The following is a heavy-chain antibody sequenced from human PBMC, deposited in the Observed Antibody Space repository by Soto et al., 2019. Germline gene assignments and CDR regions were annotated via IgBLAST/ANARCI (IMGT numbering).Heavy chain of an antibody. D-gene: IGHD2-2*02. CDR2: VNPKSGNT. CDR3: ARPYCDATSCYTDWFDP. J-gene: IGHJ5*02. CDR1: GYSFTTFD. V-gene: IGHV1-8*01. Sequence: ASVKVSCKASGYSFTTFDINWVRQAAGQGLEWMGWVNPKSGNTDYAQKFRGRVTMTSNTSISTAYMQLSALTSEDAAVYYCARPYCDATSCYTDWFDPWGQGTLVTVSS.